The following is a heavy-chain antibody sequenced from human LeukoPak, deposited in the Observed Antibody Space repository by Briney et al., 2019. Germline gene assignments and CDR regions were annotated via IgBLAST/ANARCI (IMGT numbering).Heavy chain of an antibody. J-gene: IGHJ4*02. CDR1: GYSFSGYY. D-gene: IGHD6-19*01. CDR2: INPNSGGT. CDR3: AKAGSGWYPHFDY. V-gene: IGHV1-2*02. Sequence: ASVKVSCKASGYSFSGYYMHWVRQAPGQGLEWMGWINPNSGGTNYPQKFQGRVTMTTDTSNSTAYMELSSLRSDDTAVYYCAKAGSGWYPHFDYWGQGTLVTVSS.